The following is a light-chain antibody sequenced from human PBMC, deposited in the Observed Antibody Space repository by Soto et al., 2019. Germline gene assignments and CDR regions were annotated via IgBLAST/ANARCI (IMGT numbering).Light chain of an antibody. CDR1: QSVSSD. CDR2: GAS. CDR3: QQCNNWPWT. Sequence: IVRTQAPSTLSVSPGERATLSFRASQSVSSDLAWYQQKPGQTPRLLIYGASTRATGIPARFSGSGSGKEFTLIISSLQSEDFALYYCQQCNNWPWTFGQGTKVDIK. J-gene: IGKJ1*01. V-gene: IGKV3-15*01.